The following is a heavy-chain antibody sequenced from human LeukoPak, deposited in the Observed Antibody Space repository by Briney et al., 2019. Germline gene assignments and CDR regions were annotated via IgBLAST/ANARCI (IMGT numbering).Heavy chain of an antibody. CDR1: GVSISSSNW. D-gene: IGHD2-15*01. J-gene: IGHJ6*02. V-gene: IGHV4-4*02. CDR3: ARDGGYCSGGSCYEGSYCYYGMDV. CDR2: IYHSGST. Sequence: SETLSLTCAVSGVSISSSNWWSWVRQPPGKGLEWIGEIYHSGSTNYNPSLKSRVTISVDKSKNQFSLKLSSVTAADTAVYYCARDGGYCSGGSCYEGSYCYYGMDVWGQGTTVTVSS.